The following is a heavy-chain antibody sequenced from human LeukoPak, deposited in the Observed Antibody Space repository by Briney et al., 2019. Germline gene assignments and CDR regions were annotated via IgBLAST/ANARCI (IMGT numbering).Heavy chain of an antibody. Sequence: SETLSLTCAVYGGSFSGYYWSWIRQPPGKGLEWIGEINHSGSTNYNPSLKSRVTISVDTSKNQISLKLSSVTAADTAVYYCARRGELERRGAFDIWGQGTMVTVSS. V-gene: IGHV4-34*01. CDR2: INHSGST. CDR3: ARRGELERRGAFDI. J-gene: IGHJ3*02. D-gene: IGHD1-1*01. CDR1: GGSFSGYY.